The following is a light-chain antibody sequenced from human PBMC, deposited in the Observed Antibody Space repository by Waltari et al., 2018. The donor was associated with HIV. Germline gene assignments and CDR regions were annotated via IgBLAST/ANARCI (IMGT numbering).Light chain of an antibody. CDR1: SSNIGSNT. J-gene: IGLJ3*02. V-gene: IGLV1-44*01. CDR3: ATWDDSLNAWV. Sequence: QSVLNQSPSASGTPGQRVIISCSGSSSNIGSNTVTWYQQFPGTAPKFLIYSYGQRPSGVPERFSGSKSATSASLAISGLRSEDEADYYCATWDDSLNAWVFGGGTKLTVL. CDR2: SYG.